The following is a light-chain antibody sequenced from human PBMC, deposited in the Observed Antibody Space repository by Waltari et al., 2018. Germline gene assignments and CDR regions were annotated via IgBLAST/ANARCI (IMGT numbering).Light chain of an antibody. CDR1: QSVSSRS. V-gene: IGKV3-20*01. Sequence: EIVLTQSPGTLSLSPGERATLSCRASQSVSSRSLAWYQQKPGQAPRLLIYGVSNRITGIPDRFSGSGSGTDFTLTISRLEPEDFALYYCQQYGSSPGTFGQGTKVEIK. J-gene: IGKJ1*01. CDR2: GVS. CDR3: QQYGSSPGT.